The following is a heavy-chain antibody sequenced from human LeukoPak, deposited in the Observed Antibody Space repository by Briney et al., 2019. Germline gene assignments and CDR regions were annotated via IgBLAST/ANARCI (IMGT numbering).Heavy chain of an antibody. CDR3: SKDLTSDFGGDFDP. Sequence: PGGSLRLSCAASGFTFSNHGMHWVRQAPGKGLEWVALIRFDRSHKYYADSVKGRFTISRDSSKSTVYLQMSSLRAEDTAAYYCSKDLTSDFGGDFDPWGQGTLVTVSS. CDR1: GFTFSNHG. V-gene: IGHV3-30*02. D-gene: IGHD3-10*01. CDR2: IRFDRSHK. J-gene: IGHJ5*02.